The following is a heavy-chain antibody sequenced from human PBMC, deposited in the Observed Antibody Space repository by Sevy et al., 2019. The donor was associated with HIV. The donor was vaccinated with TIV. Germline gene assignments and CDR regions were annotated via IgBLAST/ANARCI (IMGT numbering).Heavy chain of an antibody. Sequence: GGSLRLSCAASGFTFSSYAMSWVRQAPGKGLEWVSAISGSGGSTYYADSVKGRFTISRDNSKNTLYLKMNSLRAEDTAVYYCAKAGIAARPEYYYYYYMDVWGKGTTVTVSS. CDR2: ISGSGGST. CDR3: AKAGIAARPEYYYYYYMDV. CDR1: GFTFSSYA. V-gene: IGHV3-23*01. D-gene: IGHD6-6*01. J-gene: IGHJ6*03.